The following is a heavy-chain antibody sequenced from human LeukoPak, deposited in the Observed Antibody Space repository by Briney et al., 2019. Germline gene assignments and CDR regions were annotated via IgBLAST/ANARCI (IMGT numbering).Heavy chain of an antibody. D-gene: IGHD2-21*02. Sequence: PSETLSLTCAVYGGSFSGYYWSWIRQPPGKGLEWIGEINHSGSTNYNPSLKSRVTISVDTSKNQFSLKLSSVTAADTAVYYCARLASKHIVVVTAAYYFDYWGQGTLVTVSS. CDR2: INHSGST. CDR1: GGSFSGYY. CDR3: ARLASKHIVVVTAAYYFDY. J-gene: IGHJ4*02. V-gene: IGHV4-34*01.